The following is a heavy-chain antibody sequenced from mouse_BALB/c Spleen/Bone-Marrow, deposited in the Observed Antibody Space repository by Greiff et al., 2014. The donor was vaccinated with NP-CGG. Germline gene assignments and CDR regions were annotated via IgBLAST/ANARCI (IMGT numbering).Heavy chain of an antibody. CDR2: IDPANGNT. CDR1: GFNIKDTY. J-gene: IGHJ3*01. CDR3: ASYYYGSAWFAY. D-gene: IGHD1-1*01. Sequence: EVQLVESGAELVKPGASVKLSCTASGFNIKDTYMHWVKQRPERGLEWIGRIDPANGNTKYDPKFQGKATITADTSSNTAYLQLSSLTSEDTAVYYCASYYYGSAWFAYWGQGTLVTVSA. V-gene: IGHV14-3*02.